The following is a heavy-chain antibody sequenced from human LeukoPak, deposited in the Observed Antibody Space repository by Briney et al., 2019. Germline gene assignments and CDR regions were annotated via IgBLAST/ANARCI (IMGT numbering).Heavy chain of an antibody. V-gene: IGHV3-30*02. CDR1: GFIFSSYG. J-gene: IGHJ4*02. D-gene: IGHD3-22*01. Sequence: PGGSLRLSCAASGFIFSSYGMHWVRQAPGKGLEWVAFIRYDGSHKYYADSVKGRFTISRDNSKNTLYLQMNSLRAEDTAVYYCARDRDSSGYYHYWGQGTLVTVSS. CDR2: IRYDGSHK. CDR3: ARDRDSSGYYHY.